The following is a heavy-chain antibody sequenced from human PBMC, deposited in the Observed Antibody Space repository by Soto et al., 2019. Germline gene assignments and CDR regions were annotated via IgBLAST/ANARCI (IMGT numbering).Heavy chain of an antibody. D-gene: IGHD2-21*02. CDR2: ISGDGGNT. Sequence: GGSLRLSCTTSGFRFGNNGMAWVRQAPGKGLDWVSTISGDGGNTYFADSVQGRFSISRDSSKNTLSLHIDTLKSEDTGIYYCATEAGGSGDMFAYWGRGTKVTVSS. V-gene: IGHV3-23*01. J-gene: IGHJ4*02. CDR1: GFRFGNNG. CDR3: ATEAGGSGDMFAY.